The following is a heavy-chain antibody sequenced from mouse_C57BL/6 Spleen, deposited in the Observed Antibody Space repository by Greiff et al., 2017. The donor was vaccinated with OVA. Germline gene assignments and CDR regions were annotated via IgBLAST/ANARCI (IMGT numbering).Heavy chain of an antibody. V-gene: IGHV2-5*01. CDR1: GFSLTSYG. CDR3: ARMRGNYEDYYAMDY. J-gene: IGHJ4*01. Sequence: QVQLKQSGPGLVQPSQSLSITCTVSGFSLTSYGVHWVRQSPGKGLEWLGVIWRGGSTDYNAAFMSRLSITKDNSKSQVFFKMNSLQADDTAIYYCARMRGNYEDYYAMDYWGQGTSVTVSS. CDR2: IWRGGST. D-gene: IGHD2-1*01.